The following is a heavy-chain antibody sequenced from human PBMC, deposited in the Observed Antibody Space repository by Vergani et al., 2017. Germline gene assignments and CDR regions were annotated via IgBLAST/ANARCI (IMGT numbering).Heavy chain of an antibody. J-gene: IGHJ5*01. D-gene: IGHD5-12*01. V-gene: IGHV3-74*03. CDR2: ISPDGRTT. Sequence: EVQLVESGGGLVQPGGSRRLSCAASGFSFRTFSMFWVRQPPGKGLAWVSKISPDGRTTEYADSVRGRFTISRDNAKNTLYLEMNSLRGDDTAIYYCVRARCSGPCFMSNWFDSWGQGTLVTVSS. CDR1: GFSFRTFS. CDR3: VRARCSGPCFMSNWFDS.